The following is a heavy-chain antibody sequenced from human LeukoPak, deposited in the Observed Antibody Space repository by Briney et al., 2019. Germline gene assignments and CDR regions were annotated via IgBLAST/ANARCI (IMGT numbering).Heavy chain of an antibody. CDR3: ARRRGSSDWSDVFDI. CDR1: GFTFSSYS. D-gene: IGHD6-19*01. Sequence: GGSLRLSCAASGFTFSSYSMNWVRQAPGKGLEWVSSISSSSSYIYYADSVKGRFTISRDNAKNSLYLQMNSLRAEDTAVYYCARRRGSSDWSDVFDIWGQGTVVTVSS. J-gene: IGHJ3*02. V-gene: IGHV3-21*01. CDR2: ISSSSSYI.